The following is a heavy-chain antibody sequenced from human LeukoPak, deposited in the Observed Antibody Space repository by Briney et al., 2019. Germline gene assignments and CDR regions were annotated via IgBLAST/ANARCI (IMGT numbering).Heavy chain of an antibody. V-gene: IGHV3-30*02. CDR2: IRYDGSNK. CDR3: AKDSALGSGWSDDAFDI. Sequence: PGGSLRLSCAASGFTFSSYGMHWVRQAPGKGLEWVAFIRYDGSNKYYADSVKGRFTISRDNSKNTLYLQMNSLRAEDTAVYYCAKDSALGSGWSDDAFDIWGQGTMVTVSS. CDR1: GFTFSSYG. D-gene: IGHD6-19*01. J-gene: IGHJ3*02.